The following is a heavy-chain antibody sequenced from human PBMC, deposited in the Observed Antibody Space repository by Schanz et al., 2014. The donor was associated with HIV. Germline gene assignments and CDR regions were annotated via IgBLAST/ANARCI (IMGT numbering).Heavy chain of an antibody. D-gene: IGHD6-13*01. J-gene: IGHJ3*01. V-gene: IGHV3-74*02. CDR2: ITPDGSGT. Sequence: EEQLVESGGALVQPGRSLRLSCVASGFTFGTKWMYWVRQGPGKGLAWVSYITPDGSGTYADSVKGRFTTSRDSSKNTLFLQMNSLRVEDTATYYCRVFMGAFDVWGQGTMVTVSS. CDR1: GFTFGTKW. CDR3: RVFMGAFDV.